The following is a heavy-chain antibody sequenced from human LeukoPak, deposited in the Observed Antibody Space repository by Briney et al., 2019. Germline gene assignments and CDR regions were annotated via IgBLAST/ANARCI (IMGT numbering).Heavy chain of an antibody. CDR3: AKYLTAKGPPYALEV. Sequence: GGSLRLSCAASEITFRNYAMQWVRQAQGKGLEWVSGISVSGDTTFYADSVKGRFTISRDNFKNTLYLQMNSLRAEDTAVYYCAKYLTAKGPPYALEVWGQGTTVTVSS. J-gene: IGHJ6*02. CDR1: EITFRNYA. V-gene: IGHV3-23*01. CDR2: ISVSGDTT.